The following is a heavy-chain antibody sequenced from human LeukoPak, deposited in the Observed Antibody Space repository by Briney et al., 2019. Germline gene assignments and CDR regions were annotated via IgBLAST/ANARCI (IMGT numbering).Heavy chain of an antibody. D-gene: IGHD3-22*01. J-gene: IGHJ4*02. Sequence: GGSLRLSCAASGFTFSSYGMHWVRQAPGKGLEWVAVIWCDGSNKYYADSVKGRFTISRDNSKNTLYLQMNSLRAEDTAVYYCARDAPYYDSSGYYCDYWGQGTLVTVSS. CDR1: GFTFSSYG. V-gene: IGHV3-33*01. CDR3: ARDAPYYDSSGYYCDY. CDR2: IWCDGSNK.